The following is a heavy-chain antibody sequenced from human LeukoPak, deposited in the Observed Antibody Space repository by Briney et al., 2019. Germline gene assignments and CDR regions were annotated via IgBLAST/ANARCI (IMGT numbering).Heavy chain of an antibody. J-gene: IGHJ4*02. CDR2: IKQDGNEK. D-gene: IGHD4/OR15-4a*01. CDR3: ARDTLGEGEDANYAVYYFDY. Sequence: GGSLRLSCAASGFTFTTYWLGWVRQPPGKGLEWVANIKQDGNEKYYADSVKGRFTISRDNAKNSLDLQMNSLRAEDTAVYYCARDTLGEGEDANYAVYYFDYWGQGSVVTVSS. V-gene: IGHV3-7*01. CDR1: GFTFTTYW.